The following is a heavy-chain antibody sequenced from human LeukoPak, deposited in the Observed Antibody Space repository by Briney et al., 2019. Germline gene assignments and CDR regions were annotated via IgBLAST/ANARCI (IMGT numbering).Heavy chain of an antibody. J-gene: IGHJ4*02. V-gene: IGHV4-4*07. D-gene: IGHD3-22*01. CDR1: GGSISNYY. CDR2: IYTSGST. CDR3: ARDMAGVSSGYSAISYFDY. Sequence: PETLSLTCNVSGGSISNYYWSWIRQPAGKGLELIGRIYTSGSTNYNPSLKSRVTMSVDTSKNQFSLKLSSVTAADTAVYYCARDMAGVSSGYSAISYFDYWGQGTLVTVSS.